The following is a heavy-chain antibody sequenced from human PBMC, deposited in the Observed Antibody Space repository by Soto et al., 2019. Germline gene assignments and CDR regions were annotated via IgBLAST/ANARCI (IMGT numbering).Heavy chain of an antibody. J-gene: IGHJ5*02. Sequence: SGPTLVNPTQTLTLTCIFSGFSLRTSGVGVGWIRQPPGKALEWPGFIYWNDDKRCSPSLKSRLTITKDTSKNQVVLTMTNMDPVDTATYYCAKSGSSGWYGWFDPWGQGTLVTVSS. V-gene: IGHV2-5*01. CDR3: AKSGSSGWYGWFDP. CDR1: GFSLRTSGVG. D-gene: IGHD6-19*01. CDR2: IYWNDDK.